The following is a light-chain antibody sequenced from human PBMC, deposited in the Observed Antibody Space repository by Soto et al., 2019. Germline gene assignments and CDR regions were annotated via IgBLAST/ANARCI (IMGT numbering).Light chain of an antibody. CDR2: DVS. CDR1: SSDVGGYNY. J-gene: IGLJ1*01. CDR3: SSYTTSTTRQIV. V-gene: IGLV2-14*03. Sequence: QSVLTQPASVSGSPGQSITISCTGTSSDVGGYNYVSWYQHHPGKAPKLIIYDVSNRPSGVSIRFSGSKSDNTASLTISGLQPEDEADYHCSSYTTSTTRQIVFRPGTKVTVL.